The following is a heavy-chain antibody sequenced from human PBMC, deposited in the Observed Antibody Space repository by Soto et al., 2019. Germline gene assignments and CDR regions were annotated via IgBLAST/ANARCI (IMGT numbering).Heavy chain of an antibody. J-gene: IGHJ5*02. CDR3: EKVSGGANWLDP. D-gene: IGHD3-10*01. V-gene: IGHV3-23*01. Sequence: GGSLRLSCAASGFTFSSYAMSWVRQAPGKGLEWVSAISGSGGSTYYADSVKGRFTISRDNSKNTLYLQMNSLRAEDTAVYYCEKVSGGANWLDPWCQGTLVTVSS. CDR2: ISGSGGST. CDR1: GFTFSSYA.